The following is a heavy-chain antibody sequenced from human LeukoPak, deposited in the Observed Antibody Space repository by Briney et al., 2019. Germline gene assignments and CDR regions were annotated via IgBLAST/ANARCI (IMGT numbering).Heavy chain of an antibody. CDR3: ANTLTVAAIGRNRDDAFDI. D-gene: IGHD2-15*01. J-gene: IGHJ3*02. CDR2: ISAYNGNT. Sequence: ASVKVSCKASGYTFTSYGISWVRQAPGEGLEWMVWISAYNGNTNYAQKLQGRVTMTTDTSTSTAYMELRSLRSDDTAVYYCANTLTVAAIGRNRDDAFDIWGQGTMVTVSS. V-gene: IGHV1-18*01. CDR1: GYTFTSYG.